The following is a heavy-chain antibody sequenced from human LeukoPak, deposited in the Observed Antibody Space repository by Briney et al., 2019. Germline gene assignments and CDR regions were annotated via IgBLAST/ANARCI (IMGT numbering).Heavy chain of an antibody. J-gene: IGHJ5*02. Sequence: ASVKVSCKVSGYTLTELSMHWVRQAPGKGLEWMGGFDPEDGETIYAQKFQGRVTMTEDTSTDTAYMELSSLRSEDTAVYYRATRESIFGVVIGSWFDPWGQGTLVTVSS. CDR2: FDPEDGET. V-gene: IGHV1-24*01. CDR1: GYTLTELS. D-gene: IGHD3-3*01. CDR3: ATRESIFGVVIGSWFDP.